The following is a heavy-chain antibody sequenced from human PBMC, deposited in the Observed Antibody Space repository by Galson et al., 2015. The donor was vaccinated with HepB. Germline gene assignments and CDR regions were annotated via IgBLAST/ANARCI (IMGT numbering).Heavy chain of an antibody. D-gene: IGHD3-3*01. CDR2: ISGSGGST. Sequence: SLRLSCAASGFTFSSYAMSWVRQAPGKGLEWVSAISGSGGSTYYADSVKGRFTISRDDSKNTLYLQMNSLRAEDTAVYYCAKALNYDFWSGYYDYYYCMDVWGKGTTVTVSS. CDR3: AKALNYDFWSGYYDYYYCMDV. CDR1: GFTFSSYA. V-gene: IGHV3-23*01. J-gene: IGHJ6*03.